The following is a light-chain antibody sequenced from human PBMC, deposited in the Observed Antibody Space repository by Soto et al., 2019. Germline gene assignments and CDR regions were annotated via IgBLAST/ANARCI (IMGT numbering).Light chain of an antibody. CDR1: SSDVGSYNL. J-gene: IGLJ2*01. V-gene: IGLV2-23*01. CDR3: CSYAGGSTWV. CDR2: EGS. Sequence: QSALTQPASVSGSPGQSITISCTETSSDVGSYNLASWYQHHPGKAPKLMIYEGSKRPSGVSNRFSGSKSGNTASLTISGLQAEDEADYYGCSYAGGSTWVFGGGTKVTVL.